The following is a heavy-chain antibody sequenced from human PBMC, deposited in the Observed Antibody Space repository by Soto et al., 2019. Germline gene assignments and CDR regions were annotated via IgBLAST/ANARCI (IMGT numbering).Heavy chain of an antibody. CDR3: ARPAAVPVAVTRGYYGTDV. CDR2: MTPNSGNT. J-gene: IGHJ6*01. V-gene: IGHV1-8*01. D-gene: IGHD6-19*01. Sequence: QVQLVQSGAEVKKPGASVKVSCKASGYTFTSYDINWVRQATGQGLEWMGWMTPNSGNTGYAQKFQGRVTMPRNTSIRTAYLALSSLGSEDTAVYYCARPAAVPVAVTRGYYGTDVRGQRATLTVSS. CDR1: GYTFTSYD.